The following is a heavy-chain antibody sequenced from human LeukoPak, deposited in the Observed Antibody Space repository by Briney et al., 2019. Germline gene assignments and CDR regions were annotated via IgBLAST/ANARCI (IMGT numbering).Heavy chain of an antibody. Sequence: GGALRLSCTASGFTFSTYWMSWVRQAPGKGLEWVANIKRDGSEKYYVDSVKGRFTISRDNSKNTLYLQMNSLRAEDTAVYYCAKGDGEMATIGVDYWGQGTLVTVSS. D-gene: IGHD5-24*01. CDR3: AKGDGEMATIGVDY. CDR1: GFTFSTYW. J-gene: IGHJ4*02. CDR2: IKRDGSEK. V-gene: IGHV3-7*01.